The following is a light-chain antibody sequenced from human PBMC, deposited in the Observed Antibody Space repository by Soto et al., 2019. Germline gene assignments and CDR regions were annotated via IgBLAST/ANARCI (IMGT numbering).Light chain of an antibody. CDR1: SSEIGAYNF. J-gene: IGLJ2*01. V-gene: IGLV2-14*03. Sequence: SVLTQPASVSGAPWQSITISCTGTSSEIGAYNFVSWYQQHPGKAPKLMLYDVNIRPSGVSNRFSGSKSGNTASLTISGLQAEDEADYYCTSWTTSTTMIFGGGTKVTVL. CDR2: DVN. CDR3: TSWTTSTTMI.